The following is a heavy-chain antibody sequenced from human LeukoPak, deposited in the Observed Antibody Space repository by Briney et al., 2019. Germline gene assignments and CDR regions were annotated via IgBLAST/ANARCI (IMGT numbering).Heavy chain of an antibody. D-gene: IGHD2-21*01. V-gene: IGHV3-11*01. CDR1: GFTFNNYW. Sequence: GGSLRLSCAASGFTFNNYWMSWVRQAPGKGLEWVAYISSDGETVSYADSMKGRFTISRDNAKNSVYLQLNSLTAGDTAIYYCARGSSTESYSAEYFEHWGQGTLVTVSS. CDR2: ISSDGETV. J-gene: IGHJ1*01. CDR3: ARGSSTESYSAEYFEH.